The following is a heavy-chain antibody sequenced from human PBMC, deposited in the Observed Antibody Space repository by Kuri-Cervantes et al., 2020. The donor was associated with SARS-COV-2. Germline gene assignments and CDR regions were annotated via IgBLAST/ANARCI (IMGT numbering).Heavy chain of an antibody. V-gene: IGHV1-69*13. Sequence: SVKVSCKASGGTFSSYAISWVRQAPGQGLEWMGGIIPIFGTANYAQKFQGRVTITADESTSTAYMELSSLRFEDTAVYYCARDRVEYSSSSDYWGQGTLVTVSS. CDR3: ARDRVEYSSSSDY. D-gene: IGHD6-6*01. J-gene: IGHJ4*02. CDR2: IIPIFGTA. CDR1: GGTFSSYA.